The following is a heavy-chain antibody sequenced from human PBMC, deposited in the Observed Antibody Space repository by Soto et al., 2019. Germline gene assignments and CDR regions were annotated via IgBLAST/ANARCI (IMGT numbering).Heavy chain of an antibody. J-gene: IGHJ6*02. CDR3: ARDKGGWDDFWSGYYTGMSYYGMDV. CDR1: GFTFSSYS. CDR2: ISSSSSTI. Sequence: GESLRLSCAASGFTFSSYSMNWVRQAPGQGLEWVSYISSSSSTIYYADSVKGRFTISRDNAKNSLYLQMNSLRDEDTAVYYCARDKGGWDDFWSGYYTGMSYYGMDVWGQGTTVTVSS. D-gene: IGHD3-3*01. V-gene: IGHV3-48*02.